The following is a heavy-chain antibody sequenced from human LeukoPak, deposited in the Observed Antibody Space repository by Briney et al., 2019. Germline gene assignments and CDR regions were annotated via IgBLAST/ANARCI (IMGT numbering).Heavy chain of an antibody. CDR3: ARDFGGGIDIVVVPARTGAFDI. CDR1: GFTFSSYS. Sequence: GGSLRLSCAASGFTFSSYSMNWVRQAPGKGLEWVSSISSSSSSIYYADSVKGRFTISRDNAKNSLYLQMNSLRAEDTAVYYCARDFGGGIDIVVVPARTGAFDIWGQGTMVTVSS. D-gene: IGHD2-2*01. J-gene: IGHJ3*02. V-gene: IGHV3-21*01. CDR2: ISSSSSSI.